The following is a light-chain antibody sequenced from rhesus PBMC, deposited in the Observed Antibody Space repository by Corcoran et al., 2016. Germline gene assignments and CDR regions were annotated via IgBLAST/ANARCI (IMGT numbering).Light chain of an antibody. V-gene: IGKV3-24*04. CDR2: GAS. J-gene: IGKJ1*01. Sequence: ETVVTQSPATLSLSPGERAPLSCRASQSVGSYLAWYQQKPGQAPRLLIYGASRGATGIQDRLSGRGSGTDFTHTISSREPEDVGVYYWQQSSNLWTFGQGTKVEIK. CDR3: QQSSNLWT. CDR1: QSVGSY.